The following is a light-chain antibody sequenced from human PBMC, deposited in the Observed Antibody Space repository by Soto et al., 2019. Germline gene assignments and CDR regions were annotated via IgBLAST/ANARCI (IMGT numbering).Light chain of an antibody. CDR1: QSVSSY. V-gene: IGKV3-11*01. CDR3: QQRRNWYT. Sequence: EIVLTQSPATLSLSPGEIATLSCRASQSVSSYLAWYQQKPGQAPRLLIYDASNRATGIPARFSGSGSGTDFTLTISSLEPEDFAVYYCQQRRNWYTFGQGTKLEIK. J-gene: IGKJ2*01. CDR2: DAS.